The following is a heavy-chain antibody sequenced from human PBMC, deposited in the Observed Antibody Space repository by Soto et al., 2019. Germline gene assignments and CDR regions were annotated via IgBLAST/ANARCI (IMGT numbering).Heavy chain of an antibody. V-gene: IGHV3-33*01. D-gene: IGHD3-22*01. J-gene: IGHJ6*02. CDR1: GFTFSNYA. CDR2: IWYDGSRK. Sequence: QVQLVESGGGVVQPGRSLRLSCAASGFTFSNYAMHWVRQAPGKGLEWVAIIWYDGSRKYYPDSVKGRFTISRDNSKNTRYLEMNRLRVEKTAVYYCARGQYQWSFRAYYDYGKDDWGQGTTVTVSS. CDR3: ARGQYQWSFRAYYDYGKDD.